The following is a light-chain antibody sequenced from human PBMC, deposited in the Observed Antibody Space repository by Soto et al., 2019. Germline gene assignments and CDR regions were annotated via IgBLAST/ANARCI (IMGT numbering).Light chain of an antibody. Sequence: LTQSPASLSVSPGDRVTLTCRASQGISRYLSWYQQKPGRAPKLLISAASTLQSGVPARFSGSGSGTDFTLTITSLQPEDFATYYCQQLNTFPVTFGGGTKVDIK. CDR1: QGISRY. V-gene: IGKV1-9*01. CDR3: QQLNTFPVT. CDR2: AAS. J-gene: IGKJ4*01.